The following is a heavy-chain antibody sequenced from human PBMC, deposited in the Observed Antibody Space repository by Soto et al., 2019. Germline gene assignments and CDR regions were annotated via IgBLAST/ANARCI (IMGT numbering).Heavy chain of an antibody. V-gene: IGHV1-46*01. CDR1: GYTFTSYY. D-gene: IGHD1-26*01. J-gene: IGHJ5*02. CDR3: ARGTPSPLIVRSNRGPWFDP. Sequence: GASVKVSCKASGYTFTSYYMHWVRQAPGQGLEWMGIINPSGGSTSYAQKFQGRVTMTRDTSTSTVYMELSSLRSEDTAVYFCARGTPSPLIVRSNRGPWFDPWGQGTLVTVSS. CDR2: INPSGGST.